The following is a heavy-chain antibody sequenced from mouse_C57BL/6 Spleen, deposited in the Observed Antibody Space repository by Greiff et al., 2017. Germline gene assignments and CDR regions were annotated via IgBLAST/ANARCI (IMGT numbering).Heavy chain of an antibody. V-gene: IGHV5-4*01. D-gene: IGHD2-12*01. J-gene: IGHJ2*01. CDR1: GFTFSSYA. Sequence: EVMLVESGGGLVKPGGSLKLSCAASGFTFSSYAMSWVRQTPEKRLAWVATISDGGSYTYYPDNVKGRFTISRDNAKNNLYLQMSHLKSEDTAMYYCARDERDSYCKRGYYIDYWGQGTTLTVSS. CDR3: ARDERDSYCKRGYYIDY. CDR2: ISDGGSYT.